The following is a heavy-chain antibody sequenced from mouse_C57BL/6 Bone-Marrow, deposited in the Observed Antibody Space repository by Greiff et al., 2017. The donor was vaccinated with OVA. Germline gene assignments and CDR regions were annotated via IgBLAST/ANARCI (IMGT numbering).Heavy chain of an antibody. Sequence: EVQLQKSGPELVKPGASVKISCKASGYTFTDYYMNWVKQSHGKSLEWIGDINPNNGGTSYNQKFKGKATLTADKSSSTAYMQLSSLTSEDSAVYYCAVLCDDVGYFDVWGTGTTVTVSS. D-gene: IGHD1-1*02. J-gene: IGHJ1*03. V-gene: IGHV1-26*01. CDR3: AVLCDDVGYFDV. CDR2: INPNNGGT. CDR1: GYTFTDYY.